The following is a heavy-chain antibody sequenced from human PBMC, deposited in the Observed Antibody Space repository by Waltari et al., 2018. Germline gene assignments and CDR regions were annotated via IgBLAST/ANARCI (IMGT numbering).Heavy chain of an antibody. D-gene: IGHD4-17*01. J-gene: IGHJ4*02. CDR3: ARVTTVVRGKFDY. CDR2: INAGKGNT. V-gene: IGHV1-3*01. CDR1: GYTFTSYA. Sequence: QVQLVQSGAEVKKPGASVKVSCKASGYTFTSYAMHWVRRAPGQWLEWMGWINAGKGNTKYSQKCRGRVTITRDTSASTAYMELSSLRSEDTAGYYCARVTTVVRGKFDYWGQGTLVTVSS.